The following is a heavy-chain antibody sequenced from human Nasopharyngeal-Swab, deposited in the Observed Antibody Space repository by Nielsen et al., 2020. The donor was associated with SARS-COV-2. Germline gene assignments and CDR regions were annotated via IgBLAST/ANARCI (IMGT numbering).Heavy chain of an antibody. CDR1: GYTFTSYY. V-gene: IGHV1-46*01. CDR2: INPSGGNT. Sequence: ASVKVSCKASGYTFTSYYMHWVRQAPGQGLEWMGIINPSGGNTGYAQKFQGRVTMTRNTSISTVYMELSGLRSEDTAVYYCARLLSMGGYSGYGLAYWGQGALVTVSS. J-gene: IGHJ4*02. CDR3: ARLLSMGGYSGYGLAY. D-gene: IGHD5-12*01.